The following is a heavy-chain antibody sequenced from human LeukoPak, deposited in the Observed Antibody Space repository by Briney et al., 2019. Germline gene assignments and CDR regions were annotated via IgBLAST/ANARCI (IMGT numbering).Heavy chain of an antibody. Sequence: TGGSLRLSCAASGFTFNDYYMTWIRQAPGTGLEWVSYISSSGSTIYYADSVKGRFTISRDNAKNSLYLQMDSLRADDTAVYYCARNLAVNDILTGYYRDFFDYWGQGTLVTVSS. J-gene: IGHJ4*02. D-gene: IGHD3-9*01. CDR2: ISSSGSTI. V-gene: IGHV3-11*01. CDR1: GFTFNDYY. CDR3: ARNLAVNDILTGYYRDFFDY.